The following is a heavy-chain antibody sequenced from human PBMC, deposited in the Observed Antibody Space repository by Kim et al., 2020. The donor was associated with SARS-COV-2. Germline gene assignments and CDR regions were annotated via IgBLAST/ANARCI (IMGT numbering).Heavy chain of an antibody. CDR3: AKASLDQSTLYFDL. CDR2: ISDYGGLT. CDR1: GFTFNNYP. V-gene: IGHV3-23*01. Sequence: GGSLRLSCAASGFTFNNYPMTWVRQAPGKGLEWLISDYGGLTYHAESVRGRFTVSRDPSKNALTLQVNRLRAEDTAVYYCAKASLDQSTLYFDLWGPGTLVSVSS. J-gene: IGHJ2*01.